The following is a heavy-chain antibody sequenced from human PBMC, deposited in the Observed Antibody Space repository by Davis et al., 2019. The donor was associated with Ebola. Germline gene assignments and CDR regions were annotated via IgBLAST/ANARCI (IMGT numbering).Heavy chain of an antibody. CDR3: AKESASCGGDCYSLSDY. CDR1: GFTVSSNY. CDR2: ISGRGSTI. D-gene: IGHD2-21*02. V-gene: IGHV3-53*01. J-gene: IGHJ4*02. Sequence: GGSLRLSCAASGFTVSSNYMSWVRQAPGKGLEWVSVISGRGSTIFYADSVKGRFTISRDNSRNTLYLQMNNLRAEDTAVYYCAKESASCGGDCYSLSDYWGQGTLVTVSS.